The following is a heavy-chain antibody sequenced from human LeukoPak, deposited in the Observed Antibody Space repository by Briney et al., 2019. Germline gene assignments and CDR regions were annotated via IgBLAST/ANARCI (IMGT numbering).Heavy chain of an antibody. CDR3: ARDRITTSEIDY. J-gene: IGHJ4*02. D-gene: IGHD4-11*01. CDR2: ISSSGSTI. V-gene: IGHV3-48*03. CDR1: GFTFSSYE. Sequence: HAGGFLRLSCAASGFTFSSYEMNWVRQAPGKGLEWVSYISSSGSTIYYADSVKGRFTISRDNAKNSLYLQMNSLRAEDTAVYYCARDRITTSEIDYWGQGTLVAVSS.